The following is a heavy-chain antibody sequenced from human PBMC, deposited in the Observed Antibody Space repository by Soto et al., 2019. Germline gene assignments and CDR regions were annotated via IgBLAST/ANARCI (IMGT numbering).Heavy chain of an antibody. V-gene: IGHV3-30-3*01. Sequence: QVQLVESGGGAVQSGRSLRLSCAASGFTFSTYVMHWVRQAPGKGLEWVASISYDGNNRNYADSVKGRFTISRDNSKNTLYLQINSLRVEDSAVYYCAREFIGTGWYHFDYWGQGTLVTVSS. CDR1: GFTFSTYV. CDR2: ISYDGNNR. D-gene: IGHD6-19*01. CDR3: AREFIGTGWYHFDY. J-gene: IGHJ4*02.